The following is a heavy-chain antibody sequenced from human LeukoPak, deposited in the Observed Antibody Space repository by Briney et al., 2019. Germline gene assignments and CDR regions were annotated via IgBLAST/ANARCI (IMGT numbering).Heavy chain of an antibody. V-gene: IGHV3-48*03. Sequence: GGSLRLSCAASGFTFSSYEMNWVRQAPGKGLEWVSYISSSGSTIYYADSVKGRFTISRDNAKNSLYLQMNSLRAEDTAMYYCASSGWYSTPNWFDPWGQGTLDIVSS. D-gene: IGHD6-19*01. J-gene: IGHJ5*02. CDR2: ISSSGSTI. CDR1: GFTFSSYE. CDR3: ASSGWYSTPNWFDP.